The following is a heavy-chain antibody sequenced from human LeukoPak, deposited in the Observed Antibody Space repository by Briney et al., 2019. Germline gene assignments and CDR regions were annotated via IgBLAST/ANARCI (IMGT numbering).Heavy chain of an antibody. V-gene: IGHV6-1*01. D-gene: IGHD1-14*01. CDR2: TYYKSKSYH. CDR1: GVNVSNNSAA. J-gene: IGHJ5*02. Sequence: SQTLSLTCAISGVNVSNNSAAWDWIRQSPSRGLEWLGRTYYKSKSYHDYSVSVKGRITINPDTSENQFSLQLNSMSPEDTAIYYCARRHRTYMGRSYFDPWGQGTLVTVSS. CDR3: ARRHRTYMGRSYFDP.